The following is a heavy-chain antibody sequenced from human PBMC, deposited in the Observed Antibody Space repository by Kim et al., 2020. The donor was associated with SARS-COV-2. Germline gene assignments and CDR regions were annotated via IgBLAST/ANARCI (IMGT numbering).Heavy chain of an antibody. V-gene: IGHV3-23*01. J-gene: IGHJ6*02. D-gene: IGHD3-10*01. CDR3: AKSKTVLLWFGDSLATDV. CDR2: IAGTGGDT. CDR1: GFTFNTYA. Sequence: GGSLRLSCEVSGFTFNTYAMTWVRQAPGKGLEWVSTIAGTGGDTYYADAVKGRFTTSRDNSKNTLYLQLNSLTADDTAVYYCAKSKTVLLWFGDSLATDVWGQGTTVTVSS.